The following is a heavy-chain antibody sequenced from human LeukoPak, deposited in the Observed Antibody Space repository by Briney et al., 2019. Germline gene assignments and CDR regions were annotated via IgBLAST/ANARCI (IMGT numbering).Heavy chain of an antibody. V-gene: IGHV3-7*01. J-gene: IGHJ6*03. Sequence: GGSLRLSCAASGFTFSSYWMSWVRQAPGKGLEWVANIKQDGSEKYYVDSVKGRFTISRDNAKNSLYLQMNSLRAEDTAVYYCARVEDPERVGFRHYYYYMDVWGKGTTVTISS. CDR2: IKQDGSEK. D-gene: IGHD1-14*01. CDR1: GFTFSSYW. CDR3: ARVEDPERVGFRHYYYYMDV.